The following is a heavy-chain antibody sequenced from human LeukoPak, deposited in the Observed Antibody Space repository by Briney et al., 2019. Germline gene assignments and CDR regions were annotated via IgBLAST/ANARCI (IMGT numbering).Heavy chain of an antibody. CDR1: GFTFDDYA. D-gene: IGHD3-3*01. V-gene: IGHV3-9*01. CDR3: AKRPKEYYDFWS. J-gene: IGHJ4*02. Sequence: PGGSLRLSCAASGFTFDDYAMHWVRQAPGKGLEWVSGISWNSGDIGYADSVKGRFTISRDNAKNSLYLQMNSLRAEGTAVYYCAKRPKEYYDFWSWGQGTLVTVSS. CDR2: ISWNSGDI.